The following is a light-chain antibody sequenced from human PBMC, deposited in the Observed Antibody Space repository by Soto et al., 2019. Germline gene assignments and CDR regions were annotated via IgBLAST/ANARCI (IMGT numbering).Light chain of an antibody. Sequence: EVVLTQSPATLSVSPGERATLSCGASQSVRSSLAWYQQKPGQAPRLLIHGASTRAPGIPARFSGSGSGTDFTLTISSLQSADFAVYYCQQYDNWPPTFGLGTKVDIK. J-gene: IGKJ1*01. CDR2: GAS. CDR3: QQYDNWPPT. V-gene: IGKV3-15*01. CDR1: QSVRSS.